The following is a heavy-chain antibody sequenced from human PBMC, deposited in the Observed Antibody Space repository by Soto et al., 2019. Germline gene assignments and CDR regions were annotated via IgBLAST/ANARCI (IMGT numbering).Heavy chain of an antibody. V-gene: IGHV5-51*01. CDR1: GYSFTSYW. CDR2: IYPGDSDT. D-gene: IGHD6-13*01. J-gene: IGHJ3*02. CDR3: ATQPTIAAAGYDAFDI. Sequence: GESLKISCKGSGYSFTSYWIGWVRQMPGKGLEWMGIIYPGDSDTRYSPSFQGQVTISADKSISTAYLQWSSLKASDTAMYYCATQPTIAAAGYDAFDIWGQGTMVTVSS.